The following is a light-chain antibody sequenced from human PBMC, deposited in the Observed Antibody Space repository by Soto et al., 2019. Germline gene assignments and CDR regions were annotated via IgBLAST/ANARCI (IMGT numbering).Light chain of an antibody. CDR3: CSYVGATTYV. Sequence: QSALTQPAAVYGSPGQSITISCTGTSNTIGGYNVVSWYQQHPGTAPKVIIYEGIKRPSGVSNRFSGSISGSTDSLTISGLQAEDEADYYCCSYVGATTYVFGTGTKVTVL. CDR1: SNTIGGYNV. CDR2: EGI. J-gene: IGLJ1*01. V-gene: IGLV2-23*01.